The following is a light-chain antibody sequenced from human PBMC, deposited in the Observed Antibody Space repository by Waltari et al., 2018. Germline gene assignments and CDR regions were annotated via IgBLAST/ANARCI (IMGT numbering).Light chain of an antibody. V-gene: IGLV3-1*01. CDR3: QAWGDSVAV. Sequence: SYELTQPPSVSVFRGQTASIACYGDRLGEKYTFWYQMKPGQSPQLLMFQDDRRPSGIPERFSGSNAGNTATLTISGTQAMDEADYYCQAWGDSVAVFGGGTKLTVL. CDR2: QDD. J-gene: IGLJ2*01. CDR1: RLGEKY.